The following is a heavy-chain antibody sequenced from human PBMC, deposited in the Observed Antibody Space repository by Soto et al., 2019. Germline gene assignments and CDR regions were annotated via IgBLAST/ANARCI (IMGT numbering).Heavy chain of an antibody. CDR1: GFTXSGHN. J-gene: IGHJ4*02. D-gene: IGHD2-21*02. CDR3: AGSTVLVTGSAPFDF. CDR2: INAHNGDS. V-gene: IGHV1-2*02. Sequence: SXKVCCKASGFTXSGHNINWVRQAPEQGPEWMGWINAHNGDSIYAQKFQGRVTITRDTSISTAYMEIRRLRFDDTAVYFCAGSTVLVTGSAPFDFWGQGTLVTVSS.